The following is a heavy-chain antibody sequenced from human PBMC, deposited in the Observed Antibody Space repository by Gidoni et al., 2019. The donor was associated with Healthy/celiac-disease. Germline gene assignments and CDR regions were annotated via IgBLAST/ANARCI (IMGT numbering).Heavy chain of an antibody. J-gene: IGHJ5*02. CDR1: GFTFSSYA. V-gene: IGHV3-23*01. CDR2: ISGSGCST. D-gene: IGHD6-13*01. Sequence: EVQLFASGGGLVQPGGSLRLSCAASGFTFSSYAMRWVRQAPGKGLGWVSAISGSGCSTYYADSVKGRFTISRDNSKNTLYLQMNSLRAEDTAVYYCAKGKRIAAADNWFDPWGQGTLVTVSS. CDR3: AKGKRIAAADNWFDP.